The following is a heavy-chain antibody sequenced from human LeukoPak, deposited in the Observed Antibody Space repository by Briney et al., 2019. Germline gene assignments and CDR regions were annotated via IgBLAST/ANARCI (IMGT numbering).Heavy chain of an antibody. CDR2: TYYRTTWYN. D-gene: IGHD1-1*01. Sequence: SQTLSLTCAISGDSVSSNSVTWNWIRQSPSRGLEWLGRTYYRTTWYNDYVVSVRGRITVNPDTSKNQFSLHLNSVTPEDTAVYYCARRLTQNDCFDPWGQGILVTVSS. V-gene: IGHV6-1*01. J-gene: IGHJ5*02. CDR3: ARRLTQNDCFDP. CDR1: GDSVSSNSVT.